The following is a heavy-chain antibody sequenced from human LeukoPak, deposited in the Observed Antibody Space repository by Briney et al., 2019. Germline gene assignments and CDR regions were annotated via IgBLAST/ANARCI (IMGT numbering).Heavy chain of an antibody. CDR1: GGSLSGYY. CDR2: INHSGST. CDR3: ARARPAIYYYYDSSGHTDY. D-gene: IGHD3-22*01. Sequence: TSETLSLTCAVYGGSLSGYYWSWIRQPPGKGLEWIGEINHSGSTNYNPSLKSRVTISVDTSKNQFSLKLSSVTAADTAVYYCARARPAIYYYYDSSGHTDYWGQGTLVTVSS. J-gene: IGHJ4*02. V-gene: IGHV4-34*01.